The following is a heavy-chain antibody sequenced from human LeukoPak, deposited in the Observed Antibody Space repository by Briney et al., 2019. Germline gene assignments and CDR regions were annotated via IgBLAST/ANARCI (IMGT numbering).Heavy chain of an antibody. V-gene: IGHV4-39*01. CDR2: IYYSGST. Sequence: SETLSLTCTVSGGSISSYYWSWIRQPPGKGLEWIGSIYYSGSTYYNPSLKSRVTISVDTSKNQFSLKLSSVTAADTAVYYCARRGDGYNGGVDYWGQGTLVTVSS. CDR1: GGSISSYY. D-gene: IGHD5-24*01. J-gene: IGHJ4*02. CDR3: ARRGDGYNGGVDY.